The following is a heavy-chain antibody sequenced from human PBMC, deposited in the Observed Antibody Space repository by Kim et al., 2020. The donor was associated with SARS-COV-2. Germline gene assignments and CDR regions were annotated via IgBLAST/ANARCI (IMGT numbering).Heavy chain of an antibody. CDR1: GFTFSSYE. CDR3: ARDGRPPEITIFGVVPTGWFDP. Sequence: GGSLRLSCAASGFTFSSYEMNWVRQAPGKGLEWVSYISSSGSTIYYADSVKGRFTISRDNAKNSLYLQMNSLRAEDTAVYYCARDGRPPEITIFGVVPTGWFDPWGQGTRVTVSS. CDR2: ISSSGSTI. V-gene: IGHV3-48*03. D-gene: IGHD3-3*01. J-gene: IGHJ5*02.